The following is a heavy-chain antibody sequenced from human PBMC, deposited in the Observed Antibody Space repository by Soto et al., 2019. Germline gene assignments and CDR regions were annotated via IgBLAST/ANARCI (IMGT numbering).Heavy chain of an antibody. CDR1: GGTFSSYA. CDR3: GSPYSSSFYYYGLDV. D-gene: IGHD6-6*01. Sequence: QVQLVQSGAEVKKPGSSVKVSCKASGGTFSSYAISWVRQAPGQGLEWMGGIIPIFGTANYAQKFQGRVTITADESTGTAYLGLGSLRSEDTAVYYWGSPYSSSFYYYGLDVWGQGTTVTVSS. J-gene: IGHJ6*02. V-gene: IGHV1-69*12. CDR2: IIPIFGTA.